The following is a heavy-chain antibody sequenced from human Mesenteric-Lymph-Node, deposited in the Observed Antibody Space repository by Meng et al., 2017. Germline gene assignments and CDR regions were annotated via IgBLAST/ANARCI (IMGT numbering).Heavy chain of an antibody. CDR3: ARVSSGWDYFDY. D-gene: IGHD6-19*01. V-gene: IGHV4-31*03. CDR1: GGSVSSGGYY. Sequence: QVQLQESGPGLVTPSATLSLTCTVSGGSVSSGGYYWTWIRQHPGKGLEWFGHIYYSGSNFYNPSLKRRVIISIDTSKNQFSLNLKSVTAADTAVYYCARVSSGWDYFDYWGQGTLVTVSS. CDR2: IYYSGSN. J-gene: IGHJ4*02.